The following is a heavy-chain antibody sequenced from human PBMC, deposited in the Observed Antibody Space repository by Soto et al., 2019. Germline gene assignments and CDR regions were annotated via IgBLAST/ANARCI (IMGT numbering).Heavy chain of an antibody. Sequence: QVQLVESGGGVVQPGRSLRLSCAASGFTFSSYAMHWVRQAPGKGLEWVAVISYDGSNKYYADSVKGRFTISRDNSKNTLYVQMNSLRAEDPAVYYCARDSGGFDPWGQGSLVAVSS. D-gene: IGHD3-10*01. V-gene: IGHV3-30-3*01. CDR3: ARDSGGFDP. J-gene: IGHJ5*02. CDR1: GFTFSSYA. CDR2: ISYDGSNK.